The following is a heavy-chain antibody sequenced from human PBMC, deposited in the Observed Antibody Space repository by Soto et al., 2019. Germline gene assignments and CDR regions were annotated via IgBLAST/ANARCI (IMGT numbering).Heavy chain of an antibody. V-gene: IGHV4-34*01. Sequence: QVQLQQWGAGLLKPSETLSLTCAVYGGSFSGYYWSWIRQPPGKGLEWVAEINHDGGANYNPSLMSRVTISVDASKNQISVKLTSVTAADTATYYCARGGGSYARGFDHWGQGALVTVSS. CDR1: GGSFSGYY. J-gene: IGHJ4*02. CDR3: ARGGGSYARGFDH. D-gene: IGHD1-26*01. CDR2: INHDGGA.